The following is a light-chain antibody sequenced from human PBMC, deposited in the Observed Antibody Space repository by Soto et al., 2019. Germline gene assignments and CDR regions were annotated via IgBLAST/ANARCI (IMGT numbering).Light chain of an antibody. CDR2: YDS. Sequence: SYVLTQPPSVSVAPGKTARFTCGGNNIGSKSVHWYQQKPGQAPVLVIYYDSDRPSGIPERFSGSNSGNTATLTISRVEAGDEADYYCQVWGSSSDHPGVVFGGGTKLTVL. CDR3: QVWGSSSDHPGVV. CDR1: NIGSKS. V-gene: IGLV3-21*04. J-gene: IGLJ2*01.